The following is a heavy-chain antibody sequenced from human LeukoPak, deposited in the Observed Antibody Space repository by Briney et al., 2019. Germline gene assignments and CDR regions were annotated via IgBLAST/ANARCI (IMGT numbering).Heavy chain of an antibody. CDR3: AKDGEWLALYYYHYMDV. CDR2: IRFDGSNK. D-gene: IGHD6-19*01. Sequence: TGGSLRLSCAASGFTFSSYSMNWVRQAPGKGLEWVALIRFDGSNKYYADSVKGRFTISRDNSKNTLYLQMNSLRSEDTAVYYCAKDGEWLALYYYHYMDVWGKGTTVTISS. CDR1: GFTFSSYS. J-gene: IGHJ6*03. V-gene: IGHV3-30*02.